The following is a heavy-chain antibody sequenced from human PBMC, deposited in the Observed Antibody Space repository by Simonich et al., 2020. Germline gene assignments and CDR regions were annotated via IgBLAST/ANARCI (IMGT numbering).Heavy chain of an antibody. Sequence: QVQLVQSGAEVKKPGASVKVSCKASGYTFTGYYMHWVRQAPGQGLAWRGWINPNSGGKNYAQKFQGRVTMTRDTSISTAYMELSRLRSDDTAVYYCARDLRGSYYYYYYMDVWGKGTTVTVSS. CDR1: GYTFTGYY. V-gene: IGHV1-2*02. CDR3: ARDLRGSYYYYYYMDV. CDR2: INPNSGGK. D-gene: IGHD1-26*01. J-gene: IGHJ6*03.